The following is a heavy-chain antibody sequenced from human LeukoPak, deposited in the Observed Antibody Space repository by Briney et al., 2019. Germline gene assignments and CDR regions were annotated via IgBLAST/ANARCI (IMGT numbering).Heavy chain of an antibody. CDR3: AKDVGANWDGPVDY. CDR2: IRYDGSNK. D-gene: IGHD7-27*01. J-gene: IGHJ4*02. V-gene: IGHV3-30*02. Sequence: GGSLRLSCAASGFTFSSYGMHWVRQAPGKGLEWVAFIRYDGSNKYYADSVKGRFTISRDNSKNTLYLQMNSLRAEDTAVYYCAKDVGANWDGPVDYWGQGTLVTVSS. CDR1: GFTFSSYG.